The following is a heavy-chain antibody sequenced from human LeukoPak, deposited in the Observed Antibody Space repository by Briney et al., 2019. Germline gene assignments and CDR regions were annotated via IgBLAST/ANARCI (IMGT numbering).Heavy chain of an antibody. CDR3: ARGGDRSFDY. D-gene: IGHD3-10*01. Sequence: PSETLSLTCAVSGVSISSNLWWTWVRQPPGKGLEWIAEIHHSGSINYNPSLKSRVTISVDKAKNQFSRNLNSVTAADTAVYYCARGGDRSFDYWGQGTLVTVSS. CDR1: GVSISSNLW. CDR2: IHHSGSI. V-gene: IGHV4-4*02. J-gene: IGHJ4*02.